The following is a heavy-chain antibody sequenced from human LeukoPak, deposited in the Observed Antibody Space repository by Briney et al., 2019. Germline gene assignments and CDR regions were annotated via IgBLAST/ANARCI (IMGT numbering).Heavy chain of an antibody. CDR2: ISWNSGSI. J-gene: IGHJ4*02. D-gene: IGHD1-26*01. CDR1: GFTFDDYA. V-gene: IGHV3-9*01. Sequence: GGSLRLSCAASGFTFDDYAMHWVRQAPGKGLEWVSGISWNSGSIGYADSVKGRFTISRDNAKNSLYLQMNSLRAEDTAVYYCAKDLEYSGSYNFDYWGQGTLVTVSS. CDR3: AKDLEYSGSYNFDY.